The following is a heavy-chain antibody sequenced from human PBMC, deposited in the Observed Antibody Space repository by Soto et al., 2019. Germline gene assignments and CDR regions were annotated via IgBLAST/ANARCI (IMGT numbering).Heavy chain of an antibody. CDR2: ITETGADT. V-gene: IGHV3-23*01. J-gene: IGHJ6*02. Sequence: GGSLRLSCAASGFTFGNFVMRWVRQTPGKGLEWVSTITETGADTYYTDSVKGRFTISRDNSKNTLYLQMTTLRAEDTALYYCTKASSDRNHMEVWGPGTTVTVSS. CDR3: TKASSDRNHMEV. CDR1: GFTFGNFV.